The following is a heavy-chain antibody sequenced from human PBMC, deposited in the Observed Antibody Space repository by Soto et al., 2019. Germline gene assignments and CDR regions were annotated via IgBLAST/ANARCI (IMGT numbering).Heavy chain of an antibody. CDR1: GFIFKNYA. J-gene: IGHJ4*02. V-gene: IGHV3-30*04. CDR2: ITRDGYNK. D-gene: IGHD3-22*01. Sequence: GGSLRLSCAVSGFIFKNYALNWDRQAPGKGLEWVASITRDGYNKYYADSVKGRFTISRDNSKNTLSLQMTALGVEDSSVYYCTKSSGGSLSVGMDYWGAGTLVTVSS. CDR3: TKSSGGSLSVGMDY.